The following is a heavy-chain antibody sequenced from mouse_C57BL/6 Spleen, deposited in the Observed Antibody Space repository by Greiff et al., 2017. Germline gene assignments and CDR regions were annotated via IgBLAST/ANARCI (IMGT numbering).Heavy chain of an antibody. J-gene: IGHJ4*01. D-gene: IGHD1-1*01. Sequence: VKLLQSGPELVKPGASVKISCKASGYAFSSSWMNWVKQRPGQGLEWIGRIYPGDGDTNYNGKFKGKATLTADKSSSTAYMQLSSLASEDSAVYFCAREGTTVLAPIDDWGQGTSVTVSS. CDR3: AREGTTVLAPIDD. CDR2: IYPGDGDT. CDR1: GYAFSSSW. V-gene: IGHV1-82*01.